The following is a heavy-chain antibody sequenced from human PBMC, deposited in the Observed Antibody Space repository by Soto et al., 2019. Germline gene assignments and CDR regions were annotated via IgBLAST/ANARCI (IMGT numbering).Heavy chain of an antibody. V-gene: IGHV4-4*02. D-gene: IGHD6-19*01. CDR2: IFHSGDT. CDR3: AYSTGWYRHDV. Sequence: QVQLQESGPGLVKPSWTLSLTCAVSGDSISNSRWWTWVRQPPGKGLEWIGDIFHSGDTNYNPSLKSLVVISVDKSQNQFSMKVSAVTAADTAVYYCAYSTGWYRHDVWGQGTLVTVSS. J-gene: IGHJ3*01. CDR1: GDSISNSRW.